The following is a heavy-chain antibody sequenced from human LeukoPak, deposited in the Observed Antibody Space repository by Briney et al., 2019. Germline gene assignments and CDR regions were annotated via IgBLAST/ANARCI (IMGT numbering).Heavy chain of an antibody. CDR3: ARHYEAEAQSDY. CDR2: IYYSGST. V-gene: IGHV4-39*01. Sequence: SETLSLTCTVSGGSISSSSYYWGWIRQPPGKGLEWIGSIYYSGSTYYNPSLKSRVTISVDTSKNQFSLKLSSVTAADTAVYYCARHYEAEAQSDYWGQGTLVTVSS. J-gene: IGHJ4*02. CDR1: GGSISSSSYY. D-gene: IGHD3-3*01.